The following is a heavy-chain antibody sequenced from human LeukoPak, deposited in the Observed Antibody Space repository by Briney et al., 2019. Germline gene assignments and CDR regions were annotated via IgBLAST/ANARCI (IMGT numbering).Heavy chain of an antibody. Sequence: ASVKVSCKASGYTFTSYGISWVRQAPGQGLEWMGWISAYNGNTNYAQKLQGRVTMTRDTSISTAYMDLNRLRSDDTAVYYCARVVAVTGTPVYYMDVWGKGTTVTVSS. CDR3: ARVVAVTGTPVYYMDV. D-gene: IGHD6-19*01. V-gene: IGHV1-18*01. CDR2: ISAYNGNT. CDR1: GYTFTSYG. J-gene: IGHJ6*03.